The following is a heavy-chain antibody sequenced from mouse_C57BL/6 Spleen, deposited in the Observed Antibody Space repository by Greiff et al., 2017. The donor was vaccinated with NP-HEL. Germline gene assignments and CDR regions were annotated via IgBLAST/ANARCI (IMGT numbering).Heavy chain of an antibody. CDR1: GYTFTVYY. Sequence: QVQLKESGPELVKPGASVKISCKASGYTFTVYYINWVKQRPGQGLEWIGWIFPGSGSTYYNEKFKGKATLTVDKSSSTAYMLLSSLTSEDSAVYFCARSAQAIPWFAYWGQGTLVTVSA. V-gene: IGHV1-75*01. CDR3: ARSAQAIPWFAY. CDR2: IFPGSGST. D-gene: IGHD3-2*02. J-gene: IGHJ3*01.